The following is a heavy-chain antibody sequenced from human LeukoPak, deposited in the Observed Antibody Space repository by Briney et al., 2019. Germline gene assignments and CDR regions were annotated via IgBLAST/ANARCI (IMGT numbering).Heavy chain of an antibody. J-gene: IGHJ5*02. CDR1: GDRVSNKGAA. CDR2: TYYTSRWYT. Sequence: SQTLSLTCAISGDRVSNKGAAWNWIRQSPSGGLEWLGRTYYTSRWYTDYEVSVMSRITISPDTSKNQFSLQLNSVTPEDTAIYYCARFLTTTTAGWSLSWFDPWGQGTLVTVSS. V-gene: IGHV6-1*01. CDR3: ARFLTTTTAGWSLSWFDP. D-gene: IGHD1-1*01.